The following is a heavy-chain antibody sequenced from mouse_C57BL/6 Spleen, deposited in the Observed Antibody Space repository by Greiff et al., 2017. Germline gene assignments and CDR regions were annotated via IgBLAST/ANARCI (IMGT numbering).Heavy chain of an antibody. Sequence: QVQLQQSGAELVKPGASVKISCKASGYAFSSYWMNWVKQRPGKGLAWIGQIYPGDGDTNYNGKFKGKATLTAATSSSTAYMQLSILTSEDSAVYFCARRAYRTVQGDYAMDYWGQGTSVTVSS. J-gene: IGHJ4*01. CDR3: ARRAYRTVQGDYAMDY. V-gene: IGHV1-80*01. CDR2: IYPGDGDT. CDR1: GYAFSSYW. D-gene: IGHD1-1*01.